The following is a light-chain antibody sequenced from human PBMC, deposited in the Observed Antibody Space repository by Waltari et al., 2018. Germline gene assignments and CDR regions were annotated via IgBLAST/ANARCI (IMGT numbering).Light chain of an antibody. J-gene: IGKJ1*01. V-gene: IGKV4-1*01. CDR1: QSLLYTSNNKNY. Sequence: DVVMTQSPDSLAVSLGERATINCKSSQSLLYTSNNKNYLAWYQQKPGQPPKILIYWASIRASEVPGRFSGRVYGTDFTLAISGLQAEDVASYFCLQYLHTPRTFGQGTKVEIK. CDR2: WAS. CDR3: LQYLHTPRT.